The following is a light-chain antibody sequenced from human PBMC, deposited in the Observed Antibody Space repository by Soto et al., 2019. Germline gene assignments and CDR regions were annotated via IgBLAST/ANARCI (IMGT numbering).Light chain of an antibody. V-gene: IGKV3-15*01. CDR3: QQYNDWPLT. CDR1: QSVNSN. CDR2: DAS. J-gene: IGKJ4*01. Sequence: EIVMTQSPATLSVSPGERATLSCRASQSVNSNLAWYQQKPGQAPRLLIYDASTSATGIPARFSGSGSGTEFTLTISSVQSEDFAVYYCQQYNDWPLTFGGGTKVDIK.